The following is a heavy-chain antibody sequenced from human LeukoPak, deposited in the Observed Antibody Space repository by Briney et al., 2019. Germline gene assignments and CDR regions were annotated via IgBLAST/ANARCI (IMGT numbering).Heavy chain of an antibody. CDR3: ARGRLYSGYDFQIDY. CDR2: IIPIFGTA. D-gene: IGHD5-12*01. V-gene: IGHV1-69*06. J-gene: IGHJ4*02. Sequence: ASVKVSCKASGGTFSSYAISWVRQAPGQGLEWMGGIIPIFGTANYAQKFQGRVTITADKSTSTAYMELSSLRSEDMAVYYCARGRLYSGYDFQIDYWGQGTLVTVSS. CDR1: GGTFSSYA.